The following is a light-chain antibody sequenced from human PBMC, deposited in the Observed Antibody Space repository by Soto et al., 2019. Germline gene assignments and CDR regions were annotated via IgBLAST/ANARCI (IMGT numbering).Light chain of an antibody. Sequence: QSVLTQPPSVSAAPGQMVTISCSGSSSNIGNNYVSWYQQLPGTAPKLLIYENTKRPSGIPDRFSGSKSGTSATLGITGLQTGDEADYYCGTWDSRLSARVFGGGTKVTVL. CDR3: GTWDSRLSARV. CDR1: SSNIGNNY. V-gene: IGLV1-51*02. J-gene: IGLJ2*01. CDR2: ENT.